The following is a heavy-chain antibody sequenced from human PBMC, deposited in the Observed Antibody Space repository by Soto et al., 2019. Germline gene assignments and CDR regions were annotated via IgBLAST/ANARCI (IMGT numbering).Heavy chain of an antibody. D-gene: IGHD2-2*01. Sequence: PSETLSLTCTVSGGSISSYYWSWIRQPPGKGLEWIGYIYYSGSTNYNPSLKSRVTISVDTSKNQFSLELSSATAADTAVYYCARGVVPAAPPYFGGMDVWGQGTTVTVSS. CDR3: ARGVVPAAPPYFGGMDV. CDR1: GGSISSYY. V-gene: IGHV4-59*01. CDR2: IYYSGST. J-gene: IGHJ6*02.